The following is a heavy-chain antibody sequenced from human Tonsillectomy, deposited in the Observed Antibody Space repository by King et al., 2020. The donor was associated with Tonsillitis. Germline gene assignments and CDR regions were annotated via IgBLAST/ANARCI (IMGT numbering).Heavy chain of an antibody. D-gene: IGHD1-14*01. CDR2: ISHDGGKE. J-gene: IGHJ4*02. CDR1: GFIFRSYG. Sequence: VQLVESGGGVVQPGKSLRVSCAASGFIFRSYGMHWVRQAPGKGLEWVAVISHDGGKEYYGDSVKGRFTISRDNSKNTLYLHMDSLRTEDTAVYYCSKDTGGHFTLDKWGQGTLVTVSS. CDR3: SKDTGGHFTLDK. V-gene: IGHV3-30*18.